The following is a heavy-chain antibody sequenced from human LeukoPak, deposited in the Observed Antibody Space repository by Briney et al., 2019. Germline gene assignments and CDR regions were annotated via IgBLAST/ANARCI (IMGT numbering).Heavy chain of an antibody. J-gene: IGHJ4*02. CDR1: GFIFTDYW. V-gene: IGHV3-74*01. D-gene: IGHD2-2*01. CDR3: AKDLIVVVPAATRLGY. CDR2: ISGDGRGT. Sequence: GGSLRLSCVASGFIFTDYWMHWVRQGPGKELVWVARISGDGRGTTYADSVKGRFTISRDNSKNTLYLQMNSLRAEDTAVYYCAKDLIVVVPAATRLGYWGQGTLVTVSS.